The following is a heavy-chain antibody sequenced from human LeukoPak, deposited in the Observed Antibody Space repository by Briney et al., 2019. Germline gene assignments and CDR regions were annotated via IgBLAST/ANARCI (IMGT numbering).Heavy chain of an antibody. D-gene: IGHD3-3*01. Sequence: ASVKVSCKASGYTFTGYYMHWVRQAPGQGLEWMGWINPNSGGTNYAQKFQGRVTMTRDTSISTAYMELSRLRSDDTAVYYCARDQSITIFGVVIGWFDYWGQGTLVTVSS. J-gene: IGHJ4*02. CDR2: INPNSGGT. V-gene: IGHV1-2*02. CDR1: GYTFTGYY. CDR3: ARDQSITIFGVVIGWFDY.